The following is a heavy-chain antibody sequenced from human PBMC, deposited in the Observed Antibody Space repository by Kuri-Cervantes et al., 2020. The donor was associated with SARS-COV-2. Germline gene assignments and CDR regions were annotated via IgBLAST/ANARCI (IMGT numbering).Heavy chain of an antibody. CDR2: IYHSGST. V-gene: IGHV4-30-2*01. Sequence: SCAVSGGSISSGGYSWSWIRQPPGKGLEWIGYIYHSGSTYYNPSLKSRVTISVDRSKNQFSLKLSSVTAADTAVYYCAREIADCSSTSCHSRFDPWGQGTLVIVSS. CDR3: AREIADCSSTSCHSRFDP. CDR1: GGSISSGGYS. J-gene: IGHJ5*02. D-gene: IGHD2-2*02.